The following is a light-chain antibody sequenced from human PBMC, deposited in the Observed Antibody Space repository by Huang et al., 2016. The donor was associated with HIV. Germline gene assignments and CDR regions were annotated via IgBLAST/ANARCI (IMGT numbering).Light chain of an antibody. CDR2: GAS. CDR3: QQYNKWPPT. V-gene: IGKV3-15*01. J-gene: IGKJ1*01. CDR1: QGVSSN. Sequence: EIVMTQSLATLSVSPGERATLSCRASQGVSSNLAWYQQEPGQAPRLLIYGASTRATGIPARVSGSGSGTEFTLTINSLQSEDFAVYYCQQYNKWPPTFGQGTKVEIK.